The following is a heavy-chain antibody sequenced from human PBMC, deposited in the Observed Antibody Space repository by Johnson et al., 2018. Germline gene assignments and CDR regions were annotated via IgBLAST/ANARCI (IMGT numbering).Heavy chain of an antibody. CDR2: ISYEGSNK. V-gene: IGHV3-30*18. J-gene: IGHJ3*02. Sequence: QVQLVESGGGVVQPGRSXRLSCAASGFTFNSYGMHWVRQAPGKGLEWVALISYEGSNKYYADSVKGRCTISRDKSKKQVYLQMNGLSAEETALYYCAKDFEIMTGNHPPEGAFDIWGQGTMVTVSS. CDR1: GFTFNSYG. CDR3: AKDFEIMTGNHPPEGAFDI. D-gene: IGHD3-9*01.